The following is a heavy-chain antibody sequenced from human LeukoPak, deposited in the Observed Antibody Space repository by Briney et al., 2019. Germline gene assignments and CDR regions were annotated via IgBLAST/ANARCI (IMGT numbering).Heavy chain of an antibody. CDR2: IDWDDDK. J-gene: IGHJ4*02. Sequence: SGPALVKPTQTLTLTCTFSGFSLSTSGMRVSWIHQPPGKALEWLARIDWDDDKFYSTSLKTRLTISNDTSKNQVVLTMTNMDPVDTATYYCARTQYSSGWYYFDYWGQGTLVTVSS. CDR3: ARTQYSSGWYYFDY. D-gene: IGHD6-19*01. V-gene: IGHV2-70*04. CDR1: GFSLSTSGMR.